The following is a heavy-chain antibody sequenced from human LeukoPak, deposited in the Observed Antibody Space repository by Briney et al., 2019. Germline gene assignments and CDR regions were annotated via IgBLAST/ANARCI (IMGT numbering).Heavy chain of an antibody. CDR1: GFTFSSYC. CDR2: ITYDGSNK. CDR3: AKDFSASGYDYFDY. V-gene: IGHV3-30*18. D-gene: IGHD5-12*01. Sequence: GSLRLSFAASGFTFSSYCMHWGRQAPGKGVEWVAVITYDGSNKYYADSVKGRFTISRDNSKNTLYLQMNSLRAEDTAVYYCAKDFSASGYDYFDYWGQGTLVTVSS. J-gene: IGHJ4*02.